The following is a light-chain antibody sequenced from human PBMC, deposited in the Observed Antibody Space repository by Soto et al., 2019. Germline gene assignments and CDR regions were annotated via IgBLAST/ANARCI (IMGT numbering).Light chain of an antibody. CDR3: QQYFSLPLT. Sequence: DIQLTQSPSSLSAAVGDRVTITCRASETISMYLNWYQQKPGQAPILLISAASSLQSGVPSRFTGSGSGTDFTLTISSLQPEDVAFYSCQQYFSLPLTFGGGTRVEI. V-gene: IGKV1-39*01. CDR2: AAS. J-gene: IGKJ4*01. CDR1: ETISMY.